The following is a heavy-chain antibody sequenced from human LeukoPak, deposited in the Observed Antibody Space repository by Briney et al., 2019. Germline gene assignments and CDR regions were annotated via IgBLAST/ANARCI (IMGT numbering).Heavy chain of an antibody. D-gene: IGHD3-10*01. CDR3: ARGRRGDYFDY. V-gene: IGHV3-7*01. CDR1: GFTFSSYE. J-gene: IGHJ4*02. CDR2: IKQDGSEK. Sequence: GGSLRLSCAASGFTFSSYEMNWVRQAPGKGLEWVANIKQDGSEKYYVDSVKGRFTISRDNAKNSLYLQMNSLRAEDTAVYYCARGRRGDYFDYWGQGTLVTVSS.